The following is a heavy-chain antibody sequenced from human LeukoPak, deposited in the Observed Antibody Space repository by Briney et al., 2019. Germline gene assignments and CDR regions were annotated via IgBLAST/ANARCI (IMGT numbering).Heavy chain of an antibody. CDR3: ARDECSSTSCYLVADWFDP. Sequence: SETLSLTCTVSGGSISSYYWSWIRQPAGKGLEWIGRIYTSGSTNYNPSLKSRVTMSVDTSKNQFSLKLSSVTAADTAVYYCARDECSSTSCYLVADWFDPWGQGTLVTVSS. D-gene: IGHD2-2*01. CDR2: IYTSGST. CDR1: GGSISSYY. V-gene: IGHV4-4*07. J-gene: IGHJ5*02.